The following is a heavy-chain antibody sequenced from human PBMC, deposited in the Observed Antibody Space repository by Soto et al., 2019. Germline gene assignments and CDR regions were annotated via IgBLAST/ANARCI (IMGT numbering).Heavy chain of an antibody. CDR1: GGTFSSYA. CDR3: ARGTWSGYRTPFDY. D-gene: IGHD3-3*01. J-gene: IGHJ4*02. CDR2: IIPIFGTA. Sequence: QVQLVQSGAEVKKPGSSVKVSCKASGGTFSSYAISWVRQAPGQGLEWMGGIIPIFGTANYAQKFQDRVTITADESTSTAYMEQSSLRSEDTSVYYCARGTWSGYRTPFDYWGQGTLVTVSS. V-gene: IGHV1-69*01.